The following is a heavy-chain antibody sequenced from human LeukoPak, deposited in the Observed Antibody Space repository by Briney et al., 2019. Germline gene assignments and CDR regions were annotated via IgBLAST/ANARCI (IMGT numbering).Heavy chain of an antibody. V-gene: IGHV1-8*01. J-gene: IGHJ4*02. CDR1: GYTFVSYG. CDR2: MNPNTGNV. Sequence: ASVKVSCKASGYTFVSYGLNWIRQARGQGLEWMGWMNPNTGNVGYAPKFQGRVAMTRNLSIDTAYLELNSLRSDDSAVYYCARGPARFDHWGQGSLVTVSS. CDR3: ARGPARFDH.